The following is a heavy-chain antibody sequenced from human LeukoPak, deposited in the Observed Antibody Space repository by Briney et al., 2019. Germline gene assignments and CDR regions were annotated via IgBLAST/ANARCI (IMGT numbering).Heavy chain of an antibody. CDR1: GFSLITSGVG. J-gene: IGHJ4*02. V-gene: IGHV2-5*02. D-gene: IGHD1-1*01. CDR2: IYWDDDK. Sequence: ESGPTLVMPTQTLTLTCSLSGFSLITSGVGVGWIRQPPGKALEWLALIYWDDDKRYSPSLKSRLTITKDTSKNQVVLTVTNMNPVDTATYYCAHRRACHGTWNDGDFDFWGQGTLVTVSS. CDR3: AHRRACHGTWNDGDFDF.